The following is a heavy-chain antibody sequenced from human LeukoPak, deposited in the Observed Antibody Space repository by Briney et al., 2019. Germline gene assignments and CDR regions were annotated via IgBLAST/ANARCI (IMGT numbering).Heavy chain of an antibody. CDR2: IYYSGST. V-gene: IGHV4-39*01. CDR1: GGSISSSSYY. CDR3: ARLWFGELAPFDP. D-gene: IGHD3-10*01. Sequence: PSETLSLTCTVSGGSISSSSYYWGWIRQPPGKGLEWIGSIYYSGSTYYNPSLKSRVTISVDTSKNQFSLKLSSVIAADTAVYYCARLWFGELAPFDPWGQGTLVTVSS. J-gene: IGHJ5*02.